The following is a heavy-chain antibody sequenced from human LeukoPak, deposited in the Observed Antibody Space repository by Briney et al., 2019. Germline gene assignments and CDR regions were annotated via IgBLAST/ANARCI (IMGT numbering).Heavy chain of an antibody. CDR3: ARDTMVVVVNTDY. Sequence: SETLSLTCAVYGGSFSGYYWNWIRQPPGKGLEWIGEINHSGSTNYNPSLKSRVTISVDTSKNQFSLKLSSVTAADTAVYYCARDTMVVVVNTDYWGQGTLVTVSS. V-gene: IGHV4-34*01. CDR1: GGSFSGYY. CDR2: INHSGST. D-gene: IGHD3-22*01. J-gene: IGHJ4*02.